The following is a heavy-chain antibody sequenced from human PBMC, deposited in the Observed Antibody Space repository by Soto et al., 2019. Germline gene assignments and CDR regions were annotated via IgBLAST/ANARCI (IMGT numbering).Heavy chain of an antibody. V-gene: IGHV3-21*01. D-gene: IGHD3-22*01. CDR3: ARAPTFPTYYDDCIGHPVSWYFVH. J-gene: IGHJ2*01. CDR2: ISSSSSYI. Sequence: GGSLRLSCAASGFTFSSYSMNWVRQAPGKGLEWVSSISSSSSYIYYADSVKGRFTISRDNAKNSLYLQMNSLRAEDTAVYYCARAPTFPTYYDDCIGHPVSWYFVHSGRATLVTVSS. CDR1: GFTFSSYS.